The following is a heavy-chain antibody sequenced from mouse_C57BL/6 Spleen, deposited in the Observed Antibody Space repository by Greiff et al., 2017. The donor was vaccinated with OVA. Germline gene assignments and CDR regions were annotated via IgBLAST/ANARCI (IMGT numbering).Heavy chain of an antibody. J-gene: IGHJ1*03. CDR1: GFSFNTYA. D-gene: IGHD1-1*01. CDR3: VRRGYGSSWGYFDV. V-gene: IGHV10-1*01. Sequence: EVKLMESGGGLVQPKGSLKLSCAASGFSFNTYAMNWVRQAPGKGLEWVARIRSKSNNYATYYADSVKDRFTISRDDSESMLYLQMNNLKTEDTAMYYCVRRGYGSSWGYFDVWGTGTTVTVSS. CDR2: IRSKSNNYAT.